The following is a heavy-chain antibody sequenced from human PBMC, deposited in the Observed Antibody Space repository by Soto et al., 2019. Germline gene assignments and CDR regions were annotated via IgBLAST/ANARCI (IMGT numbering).Heavy chain of an antibody. Sequence: XATLSLTCAVYGGCFSGYYLSWIRQPPGKGLEWIGEINHSGSTNYNPSLKSRVTISVDTSKNQFSLKLSSVTAADTAVYYCARVSIAADGTFRYYYYGMDVWGQGTTVTVSS. CDR3: ARVSIAADGTFRYYYYGMDV. D-gene: IGHD6-13*01. J-gene: IGHJ6*02. CDR2: INHSGST. CDR1: GGCFSGYY. V-gene: IGHV4-34*01.